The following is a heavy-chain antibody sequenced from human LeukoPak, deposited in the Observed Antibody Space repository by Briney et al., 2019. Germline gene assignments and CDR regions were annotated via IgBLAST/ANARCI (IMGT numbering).Heavy chain of an antibody. D-gene: IGHD3-3*01. CDR3: AKDQNYDFWSGYYPGY. CDR1: GFTFSSYA. CDR2: ISGSGGST. Sequence: GRSLRLSCAASGFTFSSYAMSWVRQAPGKGLEWVSAISGSGGSTYYADSVKGRFTISRDNSKNTLYLQMNSLRAEDTTVYYCAKDQNYDFWSGYYPGYWGQGTLVTVSS. V-gene: IGHV3-23*01. J-gene: IGHJ4*02.